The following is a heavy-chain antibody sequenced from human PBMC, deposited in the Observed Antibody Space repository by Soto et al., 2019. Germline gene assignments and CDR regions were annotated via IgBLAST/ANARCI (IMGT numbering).Heavy chain of an antibody. CDR3: ARATSRILTGYYSGGMDV. CDR2: IGSAGAGDT. V-gene: IGHV3-13*01. J-gene: IGHJ6*02. CDR1: GFTFSSYD. D-gene: IGHD3-9*01. Sequence: EVQLMESGGGLVQPGGSLRLSCAASGFTFSSYDMHWVRQATGKGLEWVSAIGSAGAGDTYYSGSVKGRFTISRENAKNSLYLQMNSLRAGDTAVYYCARATSRILTGYYSGGMDVWGQGTTVTVSS.